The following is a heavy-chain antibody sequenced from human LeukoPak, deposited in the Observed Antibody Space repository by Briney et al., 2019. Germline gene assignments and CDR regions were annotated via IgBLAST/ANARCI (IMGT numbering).Heavy chain of an antibody. CDR2: IKQDGSEK. CDR1: GFTFSNAW. J-gene: IGHJ3*02. CDR3: ARPDRGSYDAFDI. D-gene: IGHD1-26*01. Sequence: GGSLRLSCAASGFTFSNAWMSWVRQAPGKGLEWVANIKQDGSEKYYVDSVKGRFTISRDNAKNSLYLQMNSLRAEDTAVYYCARPDRGSYDAFDIWGQGTMVTVSS. V-gene: IGHV3-7*01.